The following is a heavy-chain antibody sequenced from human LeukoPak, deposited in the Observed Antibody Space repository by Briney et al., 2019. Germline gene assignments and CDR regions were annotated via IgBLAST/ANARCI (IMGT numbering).Heavy chain of an antibody. CDR3: ARLVGFDP. J-gene: IGHJ5*02. D-gene: IGHD2-2*01. CDR1: GFTFSSYW. CDR2: LNSDGSST. V-gene: IGHV3-74*01. Sequence: GGSLRLSCAASGFTFSSYWMHWVRQAPGKGLVWVSRLNSDGSSTSYADSVKGRFTISRDNAKNSLYLQMNSLRAEDTAVYYCARLVGFDPWGQGTLVTVSS.